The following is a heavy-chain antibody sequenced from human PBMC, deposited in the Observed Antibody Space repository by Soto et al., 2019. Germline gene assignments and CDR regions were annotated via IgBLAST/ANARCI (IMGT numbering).Heavy chain of an antibody. CDR2: ILGSGYST. V-gene: IGHV3-23*01. CDR1: GFTLSNYG. CDR3: AKDMHPNYYYDTSGPVPCFDN. Sequence: GGSLRLSCAASGFTLSNYGRSWVRQAPGKGLEWGSGILGSGYSTYYADAVKGRFIISRDNSKDTLFLYINRLRAEDTAVYFCAKDMHPNYYYDTSGPVPCFDNWGLGTLVTVSS. D-gene: IGHD3-22*01. J-gene: IGHJ4*02.